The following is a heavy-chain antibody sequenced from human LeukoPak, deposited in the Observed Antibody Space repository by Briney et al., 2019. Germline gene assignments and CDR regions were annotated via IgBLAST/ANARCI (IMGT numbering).Heavy chain of an antibody. J-gene: IGHJ3*02. CDR3: AKDWRALAGRGIAAEGGAFDI. V-gene: IGHV3-53*01. CDR2: IYSGGST. D-gene: IGHD6-13*01. Sequence: PGGSLRLSCAASGFTVSSNYMSWVRQAPGKGLEWVSVIYSGGSTYYADSVKGRFTISRDNSKNTLYLQMNSLRAEDTAVYYCAKDWRALAGRGIAAEGGAFDIWGQGTMVTVSS. CDR1: GFTVSSNY.